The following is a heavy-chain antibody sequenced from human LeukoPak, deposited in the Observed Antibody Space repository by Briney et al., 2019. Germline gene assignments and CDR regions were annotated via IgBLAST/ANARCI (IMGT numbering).Heavy chain of an antibody. J-gene: IGHJ4*02. CDR1: GGSISSYY. CDR3: ARGPYPQLLFDY. D-gene: IGHD6-13*01. Sequence: SETLSLTCTVSGGSISSYYWSWIRQPPGKGLEWIWYIYYSGSTNYNPSLKSRVTISVDTSKNQFSLKLSSVTAADTAVYYCARGPYPQLLFDYWGQGTLVTVSS. V-gene: IGHV4-59*01. CDR2: IYYSGST.